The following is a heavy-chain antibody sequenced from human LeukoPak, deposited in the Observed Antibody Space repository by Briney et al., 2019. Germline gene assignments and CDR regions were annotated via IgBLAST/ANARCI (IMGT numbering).Heavy chain of an antibody. V-gene: IGHV3-30*18. CDR1: GFTFSSYG. CDR2: ISYDGSNK. D-gene: IGHD2-8*01. CDR3: AKDLMVTHYYYGMDV. J-gene: IGHJ6*02. Sequence: PGGSLRLSCAVSGFTFSSYGMHWVRQAPGKGLEWVAVISYDGSNKYYADSVKGRFTISRDNSKNTLYLQMNSLRAEDTAVYYCAKDLMVTHYYYGMDVWGQGTTVTVSS.